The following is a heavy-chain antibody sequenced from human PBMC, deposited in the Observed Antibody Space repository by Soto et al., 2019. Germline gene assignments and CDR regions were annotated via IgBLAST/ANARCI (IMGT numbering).Heavy chain of an antibody. V-gene: IGHV1-69*01. J-gene: IGHJ6*02. D-gene: IGHD2-2*01. CDR1: GGTFSSYA. CDR3: ARSQGSSTSLEIYYYYYYGMAV. Sequence: QVQLVQSGAEVKKPGSSVKVSCKASGGTFSSYAISWVRQAPGQGLEWMGGIIPIPGTANYAQKFQGRVTITAAESASTAYMELSSLRSEDTAVYYCARSQGSSTSLEIYYYYYYGMAVWGQGTTVTVSS. CDR2: IIPIPGTA.